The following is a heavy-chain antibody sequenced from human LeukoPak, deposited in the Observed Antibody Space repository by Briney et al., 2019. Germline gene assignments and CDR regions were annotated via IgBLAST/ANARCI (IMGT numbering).Heavy chain of an antibody. V-gene: IGHV3-23*01. D-gene: IGHD3-16*02. CDR1: GFTFSSSA. J-gene: IGHJ4*02. CDR2: ISGSGAGT. CDR3: AKGSIVYYFDY. Sequence: GGSLRLSCAASGFTFSSSAMGWVRQAPGQGLEWVSAISGSGAGTFYADSVKGRFTISRDNSKNTLYLQMNSLRAEDTAEYYCAKGSIVYYFDYWGQGTLVTVSS.